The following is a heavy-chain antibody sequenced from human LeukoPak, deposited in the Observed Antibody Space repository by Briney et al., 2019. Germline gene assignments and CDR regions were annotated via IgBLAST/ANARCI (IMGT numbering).Heavy chain of an antibody. Sequence: GGSLRLSCAASGFTFSSYAMSWVRQAPGKGLEWVSAISGSGGSTYYADSVKGRFTISRDNSKNTLYLQMNSLRAEDTAVYYCAKDPGRYYDSRGYKSDYWGQGTLVTVSS. V-gene: IGHV3-23*01. CDR2: ISGSGGST. CDR3: AKDPGRYYDSRGYKSDY. CDR1: GFTFSSYA. D-gene: IGHD3-22*01. J-gene: IGHJ4*02.